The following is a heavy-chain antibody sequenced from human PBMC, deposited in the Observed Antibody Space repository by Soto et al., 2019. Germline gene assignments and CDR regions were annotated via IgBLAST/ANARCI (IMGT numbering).Heavy chain of an antibody. CDR1: GFTFTDHY. CDR2: TKNKPNNYTT. Sequence: PGGSLRLSCLASGFTFTDHYMDWVRQAPGTGLEWIARTKNKPNNYTTTYAASVKGRFTISRDDSESSLYLQMNNLNTEDTAVYDCAREIRRDCYYYYPLDVWGQGTTVTVSS. V-gene: IGHV3-72*01. CDR3: AREIRRDCYYYYPLDV. J-gene: IGHJ6*02.